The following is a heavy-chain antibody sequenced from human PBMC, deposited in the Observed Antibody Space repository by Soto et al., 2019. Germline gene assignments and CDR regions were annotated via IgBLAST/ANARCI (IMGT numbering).Heavy chain of an antibody. CDR1: GASISSTSY. CDR3: ARQTGLVRGVIDS. D-gene: IGHD3-10*01. Sequence: QLQLQESGPGLVKPSGTLSLTCTVSGASISSTSYWGWIRQPPGKGLEWIGAMYHRGNTYYSPSLKRRVNVSVDTSKNQISLRLTSVTAADTAVYYCARQTGLVRGVIDSWGQGTLVTVSS. CDR2: MYHRGNT. J-gene: IGHJ4*02. V-gene: IGHV4-39*01.